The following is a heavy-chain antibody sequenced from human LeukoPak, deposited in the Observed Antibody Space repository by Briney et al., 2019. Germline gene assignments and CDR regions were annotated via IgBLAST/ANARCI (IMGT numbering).Heavy chain of an antibody. J-gene: IGHJ6*03. V-gene: IGHV4-59*01. CDR1: GGSISGYY. D-gene: IGHD6-13*01. CDR2: ISYDGST. CDR3: TRGGSSSWFYYMDV. Sequence: SETLSLTCIVSGGSISGYYWSWIRQSPGKGLEWIGYISYDGSTNYNPSLKSRVTISVDTSKNQFSLKLSSVTAADTAVYYCTRGGSSSWFYYMDVWDKGTTVTVSS.